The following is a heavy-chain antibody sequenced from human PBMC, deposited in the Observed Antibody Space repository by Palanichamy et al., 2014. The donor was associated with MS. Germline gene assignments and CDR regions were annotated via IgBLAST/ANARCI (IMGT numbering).Heavy chain of an antibody. Sequence: EVQLVQSSAVVKKPGESLKISCKGSGYSFTTHWIGWVRQMPGKGLEWMGLIYPGDSDTRYSPSFQGRVTISTDNSISTAYVQWSSLKASDTAMYYCARGGDGYNYGSYYWGQGTRVTVSS. V-gene: IGHV5-51*01. CDR1: GYSFTTHW. D-gene: IGHD5-24*01. CDR3: ARGGDGYNYGSYY. CDR2: IYPGDSDT. J-gene: IGHJ4*02.